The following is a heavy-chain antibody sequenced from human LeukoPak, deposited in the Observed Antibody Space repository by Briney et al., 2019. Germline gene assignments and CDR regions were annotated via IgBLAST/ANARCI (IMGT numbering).Heavy chain of an antibody. J-gene: IGHJ6*02. CDR1: GYTFTSYG. V-gene: IGHV1-18*01. CDR3: VREQTGTTAYYYYYYGMDV. D-gene: IGHD1-1*01. CDR2: ISAYNGNT. Sequence: GASVKVSCKASGYTFTSYGISWVRQAPGQGLEWMGWISAYNGNTNYAQKLQGRVTMTTDTSTSTAYMELRSLRSDDTAVYYCVREQTGTTAYYYYYYGMDVWGQGTTVTVSS.